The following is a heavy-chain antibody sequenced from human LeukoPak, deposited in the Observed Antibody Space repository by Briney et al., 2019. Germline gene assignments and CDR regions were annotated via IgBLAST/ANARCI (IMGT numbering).Heavy chain of an antibody. CDR2: ISSSSSYI. CDR1: GFTFSSYS. CDR3: ARDSESVEQLVSFDY. D-gene: IGHD6-13*01. J-gene: IGHJ4*02. Sequence: PGGSLRLSCAASGFTFSSYSMNWVRQAPGKGLEWVSSISSSSSYIYYADSVKGRFTISRDNAKNSLYLQMNSLRAEDTAVYYCARDSESVEQLVSFDYWGQGTLVTVSS. V-gene: IGHV3-21*01.